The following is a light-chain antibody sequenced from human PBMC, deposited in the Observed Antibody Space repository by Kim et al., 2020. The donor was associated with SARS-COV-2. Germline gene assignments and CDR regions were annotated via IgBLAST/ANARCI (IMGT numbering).Light chain of an antibody. CDR2: HEN. CDR3: QAWNSSTHNYV. CDR1: KLRDKD. Sequence: PGQTDSITWSGYKLRDKDGTWYEQRRGQSPVVVIYHENQRPSGIPERFSGSNAGNTATLTISGTQAMDEADYYCQAWNSSTHNYVFGAGTKVTVL. J-gene: IGLJ1*01. V-gene: IGLV3-1*01.